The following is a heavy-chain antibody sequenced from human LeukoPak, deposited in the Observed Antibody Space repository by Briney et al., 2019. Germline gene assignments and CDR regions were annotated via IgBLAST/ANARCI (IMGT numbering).Heavy chain of an antibody. V-gene: IGHV4-34*01. CDR3: ARVGDGVFDF. J-gene: IGHJ4*02. Sequence: PSETLSLTCVVYGGSFSGYYWSWIRQPPGKGLEWIGEINHSGSTNYNPSLKSRVTISVDTSKNQFSLKLSSVTAADTAVNYCARVGDGVFDFWGQGTLVTVSS. D-gene: IGHD3-10*01. CDR2: INHSGST. CDR1: GGSFSGYY.